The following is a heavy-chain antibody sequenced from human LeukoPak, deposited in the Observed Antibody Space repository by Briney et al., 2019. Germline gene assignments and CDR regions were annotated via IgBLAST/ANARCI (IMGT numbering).Heavy chain of an antibody. J-gene: IGHJ6*02. CDR3: AGTSLTTSMVLYGMDV. D-gene: IGHD5-18*01. CDR1: GGSITSYY. Sequence: SETLSLTCTVSGGSITSYYWSWLRQSPGKGLEWIGYIYYSGSTNYNPSLKSRATISVDTSKNQFSLKLISVTAADTAVYYCAGTSLTTSMVLYGMDVWGQGTTVTVSS. V-gene: IGHV4-59*01. CDR2: IYYSGST.